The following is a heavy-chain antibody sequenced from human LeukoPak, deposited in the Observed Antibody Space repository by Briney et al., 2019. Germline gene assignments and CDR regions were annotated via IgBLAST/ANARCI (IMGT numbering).Heavy chain of an antibody. D-gene: IGHD2-15*01. Sequence: GGSLRLSCAASGFTVSSNYMSWVRQAPGKGLEWVSVIYSGGSTYYADSVKGRFTISRDNSKNTLYLQMNSLRAEDTAVYYCARFMVVAASHAFDIWGQGTMVTVS. CDR2: IYSGGST. J-gene: IGHJ3*02. CDR1: GFTVSSNY. CDR3: ARFMVVAASHAFDI. V-gene: IGHV3-66*02.